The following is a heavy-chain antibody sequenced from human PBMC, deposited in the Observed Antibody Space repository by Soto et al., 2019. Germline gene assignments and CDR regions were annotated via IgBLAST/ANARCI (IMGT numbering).Heavy chain of an antibody. CDR2: IWYDGSNK. Sequence: PGGSLRLSCAASGFTFSSYGMHWVRQAPGKGLEWVAVIWYDGSNKYYADSVKGRFTISRDNSKNTLYLQMNSLRAEDTAVYYCARDPYYDSSGYYEPPFDYWGQGTLVTVSS. J-gene: IGHJ4*02. D-gene: IGHD3-22*01. CDR3: ARDPYYDSSGYYEPPFDY. CDR1: GFTFSSYG. V-gene: IGHV3-33*01.